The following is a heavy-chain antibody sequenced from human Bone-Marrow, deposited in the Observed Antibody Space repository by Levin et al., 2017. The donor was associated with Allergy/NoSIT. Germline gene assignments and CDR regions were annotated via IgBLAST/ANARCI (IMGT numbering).Heavy chain of an antibody. Sequence: GGSLRLSCAASGFTFSSYSMNWVRQAPGKGLEWVSSISSSSSYIYYADSVKGRFTISRDNAKNSLYLQMNSLRAEDTAVYYCARDRLERRSLRRYYYGMDVWGQGTTVTVSS. CDR2: ISSSSSYI. J-gene: IGHJ6*02. D-gene: IGHD1-1*01. CDR3: ARDRLERRSLRRYYYGMDV. V-gene: IGHV3-21*01. CDR1: GFTFSSYS.